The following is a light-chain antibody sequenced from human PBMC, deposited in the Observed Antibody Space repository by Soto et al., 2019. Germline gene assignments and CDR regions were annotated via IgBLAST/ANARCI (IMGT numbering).Light chain of an antibody. CDR1: QSVSSSY. V-gene: IGKV3-15*01. J-gene: IGKJ4*01. Sequence: EIVLTQSPGTLSLSPGARATLSGRSSQSVSSSYLAWYQQKPGQAPRLLIYGAYTRATGIPARFGGSGSATEFTLTISSLQSEDFAVYYCQQYSQWPLTVGEGTKVDIK. CDR3: QQYSQWPLT. CDR2: GAY.